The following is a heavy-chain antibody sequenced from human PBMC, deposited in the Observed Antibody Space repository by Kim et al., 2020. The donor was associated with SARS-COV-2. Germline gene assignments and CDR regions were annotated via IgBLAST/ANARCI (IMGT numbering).Heavy chain of an antibody. J-gene: IGHJ6*02. CDR1: GFTFSSYS. V-gene: IGHV3-21*01. CDR3: ARGNSGWYMDV. Sequence: GGSLRLSCAASGFTFSSYSMNWVRQAPGKGLEWVSSISSSSSYIYYADSVKGRFTISRDNAKNSLYLQMNSLRAEDTAVYYCARGNSGWYMDVWGQGTTVTVSS. CDR2: ISSSSSYI. D-gene: IGHD6-19*01.